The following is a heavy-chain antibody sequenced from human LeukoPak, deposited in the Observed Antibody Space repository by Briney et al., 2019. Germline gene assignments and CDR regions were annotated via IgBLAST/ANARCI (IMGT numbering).Heavy chain of an antibody. CDR2: INHSGST. J-gene: IGHJ4*02. CDR1: GGSFSGYY. Sequence: SETLSLTCAVYGGSFSGYYWSWIRQPPGKGLEWIGEINHSGSTNYNPSLKSRVTISVDTSKNQFSLKLSSVTAADTAVYYCARDGRGGAAADWGQGTLVTVSS. V-gene: IGHV4-34*01. D-gene: IGHD6-13*01. CDR3: ARDGRGGAAAD.